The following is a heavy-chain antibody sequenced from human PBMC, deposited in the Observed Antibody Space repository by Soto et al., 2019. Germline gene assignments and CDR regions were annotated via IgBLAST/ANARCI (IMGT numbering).Heavy chain of an antibody. CDR1: GYTFTSYG. CDR3: VKYSGRPSTPAA. V-gene: IGHV1-69*13. CDR2: IIPIFGTA. J-gene: IGHJ5*02. Sequence: SVKVSCKAXGYTFTSYGISWLRQAPGQGLEWMGGIIPIFGTANYAQKFQGRVTITADESTSTAYMELSSLRSEDTAVYYCVKYSGRPSTPAALGQGTLVTVSS. D-gene: IGHD1-26*01.